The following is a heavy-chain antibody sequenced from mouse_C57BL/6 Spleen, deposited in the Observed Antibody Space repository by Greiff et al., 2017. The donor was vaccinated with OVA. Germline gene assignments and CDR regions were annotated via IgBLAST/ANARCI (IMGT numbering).Heavy chain of an antibody. CDR3: ARTWDNWFAY. J-gene: IGHJ3*01. CDR2: IYPRSGNT. V-gene: IGHV1-81*01. CDR1: GYTFTSYG. D-gene: IGHD4-1*01. Sequence: VQLVESGAELARPGASVKLSCKASGYTFTSYGISWVKQRTGQGLEWIGEIYPRSGNTYYNEKFKGKATLTADISSSTAYMELRSLTSEDSAVYFCARTWDNWFAYWGQGTLVTVSA.